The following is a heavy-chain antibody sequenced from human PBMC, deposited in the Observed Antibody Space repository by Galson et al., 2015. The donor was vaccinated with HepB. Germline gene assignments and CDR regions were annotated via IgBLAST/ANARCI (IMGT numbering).Heavy chain of an antibody. CDR1: GFTFSNYW. V-gene: IGHV3-74*01. CDR2: INSDGSST. Sequence: SLRLSCAASGFTFSNYWMHWVRQAPGKGLVWVSRINSDGSSTTYADSVKGRFTISRDNAKNTLYLRMNSLRAEDTAVYYCARVTGDTGIQKCYPWYFDLWGRGTLVTVSS. J-gene: IGHJ2*01. D-gene: IGHD5-18*01. CDR3: ARVTGDTGIQKCYPWYFDL.